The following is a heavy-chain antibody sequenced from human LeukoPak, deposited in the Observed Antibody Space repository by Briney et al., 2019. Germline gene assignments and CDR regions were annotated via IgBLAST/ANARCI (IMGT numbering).Heavy chain of an antibody. CDR3: ARGRLVVPAARKNWFDP. Sequence: ASVKVSCKASGYTFTGYYMHWVRQAPGQGLEWMGWINPNSGGTNYAQKFQGRVTMTRDTSISTAYMELSRLRPDDTAVYYCARGRLVVPAARKNWFDPWGQGTLVTVSS. D-gene: IGHD2-2*01. CDR1: GYTFTGYY. CDR2: INPNSGGT. J-gene: IGHJ5*02. V-gene: IGHV1-2*02.